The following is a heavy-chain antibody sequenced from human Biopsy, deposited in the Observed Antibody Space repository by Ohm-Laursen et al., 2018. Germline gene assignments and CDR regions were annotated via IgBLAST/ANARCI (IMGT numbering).Heavy chain of an antibody. J-gene: IGHJ4*02. CDR3: AAYYYDSSGYFYAFHY. V-gene: IGHV4-59*08. Sequence: SDTLSLTCSVSGGSMTGYEWSWIRLAPGKGLEWIGYIYYSGNTKYNPSLKSRVIISADTSKNQFSLKLSSVTAADTAMYYCAAYYYDSSGYFYAFHYWGQGTLVTVSS. CDR1: GGSMTGYE. CDR2: IYYSGNT. D-gene: IGHD3-22*01.